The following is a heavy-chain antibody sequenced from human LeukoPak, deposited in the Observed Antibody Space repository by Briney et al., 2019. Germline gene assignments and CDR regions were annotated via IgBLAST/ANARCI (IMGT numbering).Heavy chain of an antibody. CDR2: ISRSGGNT. Sequence: GGSLRLSCAASGFTISRSSMHWVRQAPGKGLEFVSAISRSGGNTYYANSVKGRFTISRDNAKNSLYLQMNSLRAEDTAVYYCARGSGRYYIYWGQGTLATVSS. J-gene: IGHJ4*02. CDR1: GFTISRSS. V-gene: IGHV3-64*01. CDR3: ARGSGRYYIY. D-gene: IGHD3-10*01.